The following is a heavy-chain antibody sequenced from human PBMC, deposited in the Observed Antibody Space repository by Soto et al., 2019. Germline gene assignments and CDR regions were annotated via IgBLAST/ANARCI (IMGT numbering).Heavy chain of an antibody. CDR3: AKKVNSGSGSQYFDY. CDR2: ISGSGDVI. Sequence: GSLRLSCAASAFKFSDYYMSWVRQAPGKGLEWVSYISGSGDVIYYADSVKGRFTISRDNDKKSVHLQMDTLRAEDTALYYCAKKVNSGSGSQYFDYWGQGTLVTVSS. V-gene: IGHV3-11*01. CDR1: AFKFSDYY. D-gene: IGHD3-10*01. J-gene: IGHJ4*02.